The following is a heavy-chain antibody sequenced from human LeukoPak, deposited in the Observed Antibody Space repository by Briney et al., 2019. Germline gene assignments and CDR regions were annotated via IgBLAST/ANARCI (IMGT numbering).Heavy chain of an antibody. CDR1: GFAFSSYW. CDR3: ASNYGG. J-gene: IGHJ4*02. D-gene: IGHD4-11*01. CDR2: IKQDGSEK. Sequence: GGSLRLSCTASGFAFSSYWMSWVRQAPGRGLEWVANIKQDGSEKHYVDSVKGRFTISRDNAKNSLSLQMNSLRAEDTAVYYCASNYGGWGQGTLVTVSS. V-gene: IGHV3-7*03.